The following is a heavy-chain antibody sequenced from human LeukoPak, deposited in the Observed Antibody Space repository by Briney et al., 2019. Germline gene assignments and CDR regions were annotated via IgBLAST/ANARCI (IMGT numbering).Heavy chain of an antibody. D-gene: IGHD4-17*01. V-gene: IGHV4-4*07. CDR1: GGSINIYY. CDR2: IYTSGST. CDR3: ARGPLTMTRGFDP. J-gene: IGHJ5*02. Sequence: SETLSLTCTVSGGSINIYYWSWTRQPAGKVLEWIGRIYTSGSTNYNPSLKTRVTMSVDTSKNQFSLKLSSVTAADTAVYYCARGPLTMTRGFDPWGQGTLVTVSS.